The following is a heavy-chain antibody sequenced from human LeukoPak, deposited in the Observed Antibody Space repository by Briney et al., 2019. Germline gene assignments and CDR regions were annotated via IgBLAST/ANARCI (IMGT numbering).Heavy chain of an antibody. CDR2: ISVYSGDT. V-gene: IGHV1-18*01. Sequence: ASVKVSCKASGYNFTNYGIIWVRQAPGHGLEWMGWISVYSGDTNYAHKLQDRVTMTTDTSTGTAFMELRGLRSDDTAFYYCARAPSFGDYGGDYWGQGTLVTVSS. J-gene: IGHJ4*02. CDR3: ARAPSFGDYGGDY. D-gene: IGHD4-17*01. CDR1: GYNFTNYG.